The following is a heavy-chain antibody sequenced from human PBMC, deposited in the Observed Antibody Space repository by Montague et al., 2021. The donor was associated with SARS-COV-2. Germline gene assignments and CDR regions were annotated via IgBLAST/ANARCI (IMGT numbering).Heavy chain of an antibody. CDR1: GGSISNGGYY. J-gene: IGHJ6*02. CDR2: MYDSGST. Sequence: TLSLTCTVSGGSISNGGYYCSWIRPHPGKGLEWIGYMYDSGSTYYNPSLTIRVTMSLDTSKNQFSVKLSSVTAADTSVYYCAQTSGGAYYYPMDVWGQGITVTVSS. D-gene: IGHD1-7*01. CDR3: AQTSGGAYYYPMDV. V-gene: IGHV4-31*03.